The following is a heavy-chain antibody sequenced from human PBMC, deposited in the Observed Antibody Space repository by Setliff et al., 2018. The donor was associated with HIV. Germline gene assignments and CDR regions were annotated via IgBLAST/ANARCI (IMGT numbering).Heavy chain of an antibody. Sequence: SETLSLTCAVYNGSFSGYYWTWVRQSPGKGLEWIGEINHGGTTTYNPSLKSRVTISVDTSKNQFSLKLNTVTAADTAVYYCALLEVPFIGAVSPPLWGQGDLITVSS. D-gene: IGHD5-12*01. V-gene: IGHV4-34*01. CDR2: INHGGTT. CDR1: NGSFSGYY. J-gene: IGHJ4*02. CDR3: ALLEVPFIGAVSPPL.